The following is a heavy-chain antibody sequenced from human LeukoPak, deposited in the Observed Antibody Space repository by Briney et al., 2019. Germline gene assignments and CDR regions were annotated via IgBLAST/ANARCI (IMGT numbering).Heavy chain of an antibody. V-gene: IGHV4-59*01. CDR1: GGSISSYY. J-gene: IGHJ3*02. D-gene: IGHD2-2*01. Sequence: MASETLSLTCTVSGGSISSYYWSWIRQPPGKGLEWIGYIYYSGSTNYNPSLKSRVTISVDTSKNQFSLKLSSVTAADTAVYYCARDLGYCSSTSCYHAFDTWGQGTMVTVSS. CDR3: ARDLGYCSSTSCYHAFDT. CDR2: IYYSGST.